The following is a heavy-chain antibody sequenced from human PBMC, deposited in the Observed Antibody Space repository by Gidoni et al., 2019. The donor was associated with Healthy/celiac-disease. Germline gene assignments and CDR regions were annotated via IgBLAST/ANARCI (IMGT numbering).Heavy chain of an antibody. Sequence: QVQLVESGGGVVEPGWSLRLSCAASGFTFSSSGMHWVRQAPGKGLEWVAVIWYEGSNRYYADSVKGRFTISRDNSKNTLYLQMNSLRAEDTAVYYCARDGYSSGWYNWFDPWGQGTLVTVSS. V-gene: IGHV3-33*01. CDR2: IWYEGSNR. CDR1: GFTFSSSG. CDR3: ARDGYSSGWYNWFDP. J-gene: IGHJ5*02. D-gene: IGHD6-19*01.